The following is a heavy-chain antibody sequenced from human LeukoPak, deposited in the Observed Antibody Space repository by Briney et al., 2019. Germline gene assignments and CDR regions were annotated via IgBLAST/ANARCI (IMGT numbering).Heavy chain of an antibody. CDR1: GFTFRNYW. CDR2: IDNDGSDT. V-gene: IGHV3-74*01. Sequence: PGGSLRLSCAASGFTFRNYWIHWVRQAPGKGLVWISRIDNDGSDTTYADSVKGRFTISRDNAKNTLYLQMNSLRAEDTAVYYCARGGYHHGFDIWGQGTMVTVSS. CDR3: ARGGYHHGFDI. J-gene: IGHJ3*02. D-gene: IGHD5-18*01.